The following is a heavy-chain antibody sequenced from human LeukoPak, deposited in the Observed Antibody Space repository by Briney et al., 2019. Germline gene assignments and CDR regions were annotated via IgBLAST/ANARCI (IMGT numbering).Heavy chain of an antibody. V-gene: IGHV4-59*08. CDR1: GGSIASNY. CDR3: AKYGNSGWVIDN. CDR2: IYYTGGT. D-gene: IGHD6-19*01. J-gene: IGHJ4*02. Sequence: PSETLSLTCTVSGGSIASNYWTWIRQPPGKGLEYIGYIYYTGGTNYNPSLKSRVTISVDTSKNQLSLKLTSVTAADTAVYFCAKYGNSGWVIDNWGQGTLVTVSS.